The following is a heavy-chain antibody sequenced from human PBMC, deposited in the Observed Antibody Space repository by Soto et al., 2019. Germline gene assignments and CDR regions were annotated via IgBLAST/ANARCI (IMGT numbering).Heavy chain of an antibody. CDR1: GFSFSTYG. D-gene: IGHD1-1*01. J-gene: IGHJ4*02. Sequence: EVQLSESGGGLVQPGGSLRLSCAVSGFSFSTYGVTWVRQAPGKGLEWVGGVSGGSGTTHYADSVKGRFTITGDNSKNTVYLQMNSLRVEDTAVYYCAKWNGYCDHWGQGTRVSVSS. V-gene: IGHV3-23*01. CDR3: AKWNGYCDH. CDR2: VSGGSGTT.